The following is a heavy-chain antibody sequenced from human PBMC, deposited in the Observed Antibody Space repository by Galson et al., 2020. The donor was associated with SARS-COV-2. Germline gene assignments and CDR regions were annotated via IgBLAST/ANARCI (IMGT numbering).Heavy chain of an antibody. D-gene: IGHD2-15*01. J-gene: IGHJ3*02. CDR2: IYYSGST. CDR1: GGSISSYY. Sequence: SETLSLTCTVSGGSISSYYWSWIRQPPGKGLEWIGYIYYSGSTNYNPSLKSRVTISVDTSKNQFSLKLSSVTAADTAVYYCARVDCSGGSCYYYAFDIRGQGTMVSVSS. V-gene: IGHV4-59*12. CDR3: ARVDCSGGSCYYYAFDI.